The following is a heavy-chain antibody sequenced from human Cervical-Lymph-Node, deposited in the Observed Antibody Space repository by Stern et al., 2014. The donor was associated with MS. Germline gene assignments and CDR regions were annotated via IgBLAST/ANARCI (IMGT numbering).Heavy chain of an antibody. CDR2: IFSSGST. D-gene: IGHD3/OR15-3a*01. CDR3: ARESRVDSGRLIDH. V-gene: IGHV4-31*03. J-gene: IGHJ4*02. Sequence: QVQLVESGPGLVEPSQTLSLTCTVSGGSISSGTYFWSWIRQHPVKGLEWIGYIFSSGSTYYTPSLKSRITMSVDTSKNQFSLKLTSVTAADTAVYYCARESRVDSGRLIDHWGQGTLVTVSS. CDR1: GGSISSGTYF.